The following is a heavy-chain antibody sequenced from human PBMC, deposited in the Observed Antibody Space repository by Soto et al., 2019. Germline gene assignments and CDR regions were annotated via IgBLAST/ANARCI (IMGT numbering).Heavy chain of an antibody. Sequence: SETLSLTCAVYGGSFSGHYWSWIRQSPGKGPEWIGDITHSGNIAYNPSLKSRVTISVDTSKNQFSLNLSSVTAADTAVYYCARRIYNILTGYGYFDYWGQGTLVTAPQ. D-gene: IGHD3-9*01. CDR1: GGSFSGHY. J-gene: IGHJ4*02. V-gene: IGHV4-34*01. CDR2: ITHSGNI. CDR3: ARRIYNILTGYGYFDY.